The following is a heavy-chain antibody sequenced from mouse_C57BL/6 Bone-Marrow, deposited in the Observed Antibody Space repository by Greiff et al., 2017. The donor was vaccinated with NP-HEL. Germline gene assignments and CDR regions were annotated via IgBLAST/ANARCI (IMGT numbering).Heavy chain of an antibody. V-gene: IGHV1-82*01. CDR2: IYPGDGDT. Sequence: QVQLQQSGPELVKPGASVKISCKASGYAFSSSWMNWVKQRPGKGLEWIGRIYPGDGDTNYNGKFKGKVTLTADKSSSQAYIQLSSQTSEDSAVYFCARGGGLTGAWFAYWGRGTLVTVSA. CDR1: GYAFSSSW. J-gene: IGHJ3*01. CDR3: ARGGGLTGAWFAY. D-gene: IGHD4-1*01.